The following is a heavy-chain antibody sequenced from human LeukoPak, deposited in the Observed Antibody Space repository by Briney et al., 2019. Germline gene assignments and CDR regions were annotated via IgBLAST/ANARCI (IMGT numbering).Heavy chain of an antibody. CDR1: GGSISSSSYY. D-gene: IGHD6-6*01. J-gene: IGHJ4*02. V-gene: IGHV4-39*01. CDR3: ARSHTSDLFDH. Sequence: PSETLSLTCTVSGGSISSSSYYWGWIRQPPGKGLEWIGSIYYSGSTYYNPSLKSRVTISVDTSKNQFSLKLSSVTAADTAVYYCARSHTSDLFDHWGQGTLVTVSS. CDR2: IYYSGST.